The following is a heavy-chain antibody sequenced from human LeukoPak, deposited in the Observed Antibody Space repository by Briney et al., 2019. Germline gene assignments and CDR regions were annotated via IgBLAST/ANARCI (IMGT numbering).Heavy chain of an antibody. J-gene: IGHJ6*04. D-gene: IGHD3-10*01. V-gene: IGHV3-30*18. CDR3: AKAFYGSGPYYYGMDV. CDR1: GFTFSSYG. Sequence: GRSLRLSCAASGFTFSSYGMHWVRQAPGKGLEWVAVISYDGSNKYYADSVKGRFTISRDNSKNTLYLQMNSPRAEDTAVYYCAKAFYGSGPYYYGMDVWGKGTTVTVSS. CDR2: ISYDGSNK.